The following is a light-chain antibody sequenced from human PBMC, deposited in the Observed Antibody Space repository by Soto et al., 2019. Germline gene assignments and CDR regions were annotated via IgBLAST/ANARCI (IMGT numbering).Light chain of an antibody. CDR1: SSDVGGYKY. J-gene: IGLJ2*01. CDR2: DVS. V-gene: IGLV2-11*01. Sequence: QSALTQSRSVSGSPGQSVTISCTGTSSDVGGYKYVSWYQQHPGKAPKLMIYDVSKRPAGVPDRFSGSKSGNTTSLTISGLQAEDEADYYCCSYADNYVVFGGGTTLTVL. CDR3: CSYADNYVV.